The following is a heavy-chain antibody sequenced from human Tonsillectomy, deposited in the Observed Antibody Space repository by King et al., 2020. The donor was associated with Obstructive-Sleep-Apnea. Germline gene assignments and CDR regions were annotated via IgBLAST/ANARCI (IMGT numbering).Heavy chain of an antibody. CDR3: ATDLFSFFDY. V-gene: IGHV1-24*01. CDR2: FYTEDGET. J-gene: IGHJ4*02. Sequence: IQLVQSGAEVKKPGASVKVSCKVSGYTLTELSMHWVRQAPGKGLEWMGGFYTEDGETIYAQKFQGRVTMTKATSTDTAYMELSSLKSEDTAVYYFATDLFSFFDYWGQGTLVTVSS. CDR1: GYTLTELS.